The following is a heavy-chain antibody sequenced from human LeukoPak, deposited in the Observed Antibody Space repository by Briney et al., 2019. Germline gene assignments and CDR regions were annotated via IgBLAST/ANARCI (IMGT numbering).Heavy chain of an antibody. CDR3: ASPPENVPDAFDI. D-gene: IGHD2-2*01. CDR2: IYYSGST. CDR1: GGSISSSNYY. V-gene: IGHV4-39*07. Sequence: KPSETLSLTCTVSGGSISSSNYYWGWIRQPPGKGLEWIGSIYYSGSTYYNPSLKSRVTISVDTSKNQFSLKLSSVTAADTAVYYCASPPENVPDAFDIWGQGTMVTVSS. J-gene: IGHJ3*02.